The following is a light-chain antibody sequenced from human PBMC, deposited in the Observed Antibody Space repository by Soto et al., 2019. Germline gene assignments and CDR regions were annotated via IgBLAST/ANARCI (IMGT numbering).Light chain of an antibody. Sequence: EIVLTQSPGALSFSRGEKATPPAGPSQTFSKNYLAWYQQKPGQAPRLLIYGASTRATGIPDRFSGSGSGTDFTLTISRLEPEDFAVYYCQQYGGSPRVSFGGGTKVEIK. V-gene: IGKV3-20*01. CDR2: GAS. J-gene: IGKJ4*01. CDR3: QQYGGSPRVS. CDR1: QTFSKNY.